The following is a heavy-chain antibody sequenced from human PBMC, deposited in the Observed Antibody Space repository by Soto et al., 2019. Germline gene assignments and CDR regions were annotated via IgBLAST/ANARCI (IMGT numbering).Heavy chain of an antibody. CDR1: GFTFSSYA. CDR3: ARGPHYYDSSGPNWFDP. J-gene: IGHJ5*02. Sequence: PGGSLRLSCAASGFTFSSYAMSWVRQAPGKGLEWVSAISDSGGTTYYADSVKGRFTISRDNSKNTLYLQMNSLRADDTAVYYCARGPHYYDSSGPNWFDPWGQGTLVTVSS. V-gene: IGHV3-23*01. D-gene: IGHD3-22*01. CDR2: ISDSGGTT.